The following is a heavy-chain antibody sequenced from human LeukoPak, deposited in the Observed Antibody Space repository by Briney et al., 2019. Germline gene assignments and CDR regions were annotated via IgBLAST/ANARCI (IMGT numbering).Heavy chain of an antibody. CDR2: TSESGGST. CDR1: GFTFSRYG. V-gene: IGHV3-23*01. CDR3: ARDRQPYYHYYGMDV. D-gene: IGHD6-6*01. J-gene: IGHJ6*02. Sequence: GGSLRLSCAASGFTFSRYGMSWVRQAPGKGLEWVSATSESGGSTYYADTVEGRFTISRDNSKNTLYLQMNSLRAEDTAAYYCARDRQPYYHYYGMDVWGQGTTVTVSS.